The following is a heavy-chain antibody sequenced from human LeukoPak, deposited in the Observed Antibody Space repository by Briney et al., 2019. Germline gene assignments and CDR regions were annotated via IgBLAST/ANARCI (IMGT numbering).Heavy chain of an antibody. V-gene: IGHV4-39*01. CDR3: ASDNY. J-gene: IGHJ4*02. CDR2: LHYSGDT. CDR1: GGAISSRSSSYH. Sequence: SETLSLTCTVSGGAISSRSSSYHWGWIRQSPGKGLEWVGSLHYSGDTYYKPSLQSRVTISGDTSKNQFSLNLTSVTAADTALYFCASDNYWGQGTLVTVSS. D-gene: IGHD3-9*01.